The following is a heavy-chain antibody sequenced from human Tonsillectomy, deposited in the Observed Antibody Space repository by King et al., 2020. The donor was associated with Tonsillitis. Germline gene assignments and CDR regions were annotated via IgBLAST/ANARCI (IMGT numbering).Heavy chain of an antibody. J-gene: IGHJ5*02. CDR2: IHYSGST. V-gene: IGHV4-31*03. CDR3: ARGQRYSSSYNWFDP. CDR1: GGSISSGGYY. D-gene: IGHD3-9*01. Sequence: VQLQESGPGLVKPSQTLSLTCTVSGGSISSGGYYWSWIRQHPGKGLEWIGYIHYSGSTYLNPSLRSRVTISLDTSENQFSLKLSSVTAADTAVYYCARGQRYSSSYNWFDPWGQGTLVTVSS.